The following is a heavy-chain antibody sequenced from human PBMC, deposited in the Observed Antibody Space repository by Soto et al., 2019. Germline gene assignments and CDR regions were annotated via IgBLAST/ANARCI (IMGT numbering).Heavy chain of an antibody. Sequence: EVQLVESGGGLVKPGGSLRLSCAASGFTFSNAWMSWVRQAPGKGLEWVGRIKSKTDGGTTDYAAPVKGRFTISRDDSKNTLYLQMNSLKTEDTAVYYCTTGMLSYYSYYSGMDVWGQGTTVTVSS. CDR3: TTGMLSYYSYYSGMDV. J-gene: IGHJ6*02. D-gene: IGHD1-26*01. CDR2: IKSKTDGGTT. CDR1: GFTFSNAW. V-gene: IGHV3-15*01.